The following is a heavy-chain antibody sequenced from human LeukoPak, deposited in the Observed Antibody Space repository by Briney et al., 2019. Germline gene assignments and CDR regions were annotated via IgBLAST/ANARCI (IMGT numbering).Heavy chain of an antibody. J-gene: IGHJ5*02. CDR3: VAYSSSPNNWFDP. V-gene: IGHV4-39*07. CDR2: INHSGST. D-gene: IGHD6-6*01. CDR1: GGSISSCTYS. Sequence: SETLSLTCSVSGGSISSCTYSWGWIRQPPGKGLEWIGEINHSGSTNYNPSLKSRVTISVDTSKNQFSLKLSSVTAADTAVYYCVAYSSSPNNWFDPWGQGTLVTVSS.